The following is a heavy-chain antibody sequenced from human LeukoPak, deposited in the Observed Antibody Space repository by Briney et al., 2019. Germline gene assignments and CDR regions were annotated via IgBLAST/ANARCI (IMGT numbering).Heavy chain of an antibody. CDR2: INHSGST. Sequence: SETLSLTCAVYGGSFSGYYWSWIRQPPGKGLEWIGEINHSGSTNYNPSLKSRVTISVDTSKNQFSLKLSSVTAADTAVYYCARGPTSITIFGVVIPTRKYYFDYWGQGTLVTVSS. V-gene: IGHV4-34*01. D-gene: IGHD3-3*01. CDR1: GGSFSGYY. CDR3: ARGPTSITIFGVVIPTRKYYFDY. J-gene: IGHJ4*02.